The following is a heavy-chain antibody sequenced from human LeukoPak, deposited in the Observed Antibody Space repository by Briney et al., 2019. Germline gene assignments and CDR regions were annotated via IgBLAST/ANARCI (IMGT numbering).Heavy chain of an antibody. Sequence: GGSLRLSCAASGSSFSSDWMSWVRQAPGKGLEWVANIRRDGGQKYYVDSVKGRFTISRDNADNSLYLHMNSLRAEDTAVYYCARPLMGGGNSPFDSWGQGTLVTVSS. CDR3: ARPLMGGGNSPFDS. V-gene: IGHV3-7*05. D-gene: IGHD4-23*01. CDR2: IRRDGGQK. CDR1: GSSFSSDW. J-gene: IGHJ4*02.